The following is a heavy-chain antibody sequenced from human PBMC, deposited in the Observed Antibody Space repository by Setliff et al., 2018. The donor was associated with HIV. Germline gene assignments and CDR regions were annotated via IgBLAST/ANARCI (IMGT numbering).Heavy chain of an antibody. CDR2: IKQDGSEK. Sequence: GGSLRLSCAGSGFTFSSYWMSWVRQAPGKGLEWVANIKQDGSEKYYVESAKGRFTISGDNANNSLYLQMNSLRAEDTAVYYCARGARGYSYGWGQGTLVTVSS. J-gene: IGHJ4*02. CDR3: ARGARGYSYG. V-gene: IGHV3-7*01. D-gene: IGHD5-18*01. CDR1: GFTFSSYW.